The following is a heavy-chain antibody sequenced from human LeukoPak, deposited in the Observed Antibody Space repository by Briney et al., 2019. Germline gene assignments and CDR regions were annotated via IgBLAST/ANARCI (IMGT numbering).Heavy chain of an antibody. J-gene: IGHJ3*02. V-gene: IGHV3-48*01. CDR2: ISSSTSTI. Sequence: GGSLRLSCAASGFTFSSYWMHWVRQAPGKGLEWVSYISSSTSTIYYADSVKGRFTISRDNAKNSLYLQMNSLRAEDTAVYYCARSGRGGAFDIWGHGTMVTVSS. CDR1: GFTFSSYW. CDR3: ARSGRGGAFDI. D-gene: IGHD1-26*01.